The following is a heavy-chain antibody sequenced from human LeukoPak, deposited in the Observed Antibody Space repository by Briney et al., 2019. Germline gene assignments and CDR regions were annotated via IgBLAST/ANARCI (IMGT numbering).Heavy chain of an antibody. V-gene: IGHV4-34*01. CDR1: GGSFSGYY. CDR3: ARIGSYSAFDI. D-gene: IGHD1-26*01. J-gene: IGHJ3*02. CDR2: INHSGST. Sequence: SETLSLTCAVYGGSFSGYYWSWIRQPPGKGLEWIGEINHSGSTNYNPSLKSRVTISVDTPKNQFSLKLSSVTAADTAVYYCARIGSYSAFDIWGQGTMVTVSS.